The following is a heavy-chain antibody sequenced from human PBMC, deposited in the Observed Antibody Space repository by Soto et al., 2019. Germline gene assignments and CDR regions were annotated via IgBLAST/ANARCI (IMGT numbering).Heavy chain of an antibody. CDR3: PRGCFYYVGVGYSTWSFYY. D-gene: IGHD2-21*01. CDR2: IYYSGST. CDR1: VGSISSVDYY. Sequence: SETLSLTCTVSVGSISSVDYYWSWIRQPPGKGLEWIGYIYYSGSTYYNPSLKSRVTISVDTSKNQFSLKLSSVTAADTAVYYSPRGCFYYVGVGYSTWSFYYGGGGPLVTVSS. J-gene: IGHJ4*02. V-gene: IGHV4-30-4*01.